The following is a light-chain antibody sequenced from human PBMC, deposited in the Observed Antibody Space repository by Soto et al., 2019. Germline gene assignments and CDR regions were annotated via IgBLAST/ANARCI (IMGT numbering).Light chain of an antibody. J-gene: IGKJ4*01. CDR2: GAS. V-gene: IGKV3D-15*01. CDR3: QQYNSWPLT. Sequence: EVVMTQSPVTLSVSPGERATLSCRASQSVSINLAWFQQKPGQAPRLLIYGASTRATGIPARFSGSGSGTAFTLTISSLQSEDFAVYYCQQYNSWPLTFGGGTKVEI. CDR1: QSVSIN.